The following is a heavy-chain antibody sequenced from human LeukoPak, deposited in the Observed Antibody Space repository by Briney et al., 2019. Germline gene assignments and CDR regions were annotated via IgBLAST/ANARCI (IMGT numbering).Heavy chain of an antibody. CDR1: GFTFSHAW. Sequence: PGGSLRLSCAASGFTFSHAWMSWVRQAPGKGLGWVGRIKNKPDGGTTDYAAPVQGRFTISRDDSKNTLSLQMNSLKAEDTAVYYCTVVNYGSGSYPLGYWGQGTLVTVSS. D-gene: IGHD3-10*01. CDR2: IKNKPDGGTT. V-gene: IGHV3-15*01. J-gene: IGHJ4*02. CDR3: TVVNYGSGSYPLGY.